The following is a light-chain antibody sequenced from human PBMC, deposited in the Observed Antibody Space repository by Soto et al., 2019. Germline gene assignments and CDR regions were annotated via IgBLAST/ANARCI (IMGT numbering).Light chain of an antibody. CDR2: GAS. CDR1: QTVSSTY. J-gene: IGKJ4*01. Sequence: EFELTQSPGTLSLSPGERATLSCRASQTVSSTYLAWYQQKPGQAPRLLIYGASSRATGIPDRFSGRGSGTGFTLTISRLEPEDFAVYYCQQYYTSPLTFGGGTKVDIK. CDR3: QQYYTSPLT. V-gene: IGKV3-20*01.